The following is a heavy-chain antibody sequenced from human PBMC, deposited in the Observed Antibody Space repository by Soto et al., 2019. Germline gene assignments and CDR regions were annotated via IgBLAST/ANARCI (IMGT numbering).Heavy chain of an antibody. J-gene: IGHJ4*02. CDR3: AASIADQEAFDY. V-gene: IGHV1-2*04. CDR2: INPNSGGT. D-gene: IGHD6-13*01. Sequence: ASVKVSCKASGYTFTGYYMHWVREAPGQGLEWMGWINPNSGGTNYAQKFQGWVTMTRDTSISTAYMELSRLRSDDTAVYYCAASIADQEAFDYWGQGTLVTVSS. CDR1: GYTFTGYY.